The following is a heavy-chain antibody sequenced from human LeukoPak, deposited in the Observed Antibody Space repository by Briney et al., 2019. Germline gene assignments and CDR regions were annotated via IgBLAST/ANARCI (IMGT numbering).Heavy chain of an antibody. J-gene: IGHJ3*02. Sequence: PGRSLRLSCAASGFTFSSYAMHWVRQAPGKGLEWVAVISYDGSNKYYADSVKGRFTISRDNSKNTLYLQMNSLRAEDTAVYYCARDRRSGYGLDAFDIWGQGTMVTVSS. D-gene: IGHD5-12*01. V-gene: IGHV3-30-3*01. CDR3: ARDRRSGYGLDAFDI. CDR1: GFTFSSYA. CDR2: ISYDGSNK.